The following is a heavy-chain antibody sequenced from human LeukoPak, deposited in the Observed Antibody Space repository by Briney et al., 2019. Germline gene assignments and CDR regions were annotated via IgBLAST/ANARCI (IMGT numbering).Heavy chain of an antibody. CDR3: ARGGLVVFDY. J-gene: IGHJ4*02. D-gene: IGHD2-15*01. V-gene: IGHV4-61*02. CDR1: GGSISSGSYY. CDR2: IYTSGST. Sequence: SETLSLTCTVSGGSISSGSYYWSWIRQPAGKGLEWIGRIYTSGSTNYNPSLKSRVTISVDTSKNQFSLKLSSVTAADTAVYYCARGGLVVFDYWGQGTLVTVSS.